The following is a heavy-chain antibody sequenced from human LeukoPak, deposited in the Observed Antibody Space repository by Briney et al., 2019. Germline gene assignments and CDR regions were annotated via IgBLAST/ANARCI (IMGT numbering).Heavy chain of an antibody. J-gene: IGHJ4*02. CDR2: MNQDGSKK. D-gene: IGHD1-1*01. CDR3: ATNNGRNY. CDR1: GFTFTNYR. Sequence: PGGSLRLSCAASGFTFTNYRMSWVRQAPGKGLEWVANMNQDGSKKYYMDSVKGRFTISRDNAKNSLYLQMNSLRAEDTAVYYCATNNGRNYWGQGTLVTVSS. V-gene: IGHV3-7*02.